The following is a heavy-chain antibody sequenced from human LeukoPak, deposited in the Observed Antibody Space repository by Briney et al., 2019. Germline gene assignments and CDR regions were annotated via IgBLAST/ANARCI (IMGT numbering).Heavy chain of an antibody. J-gene: IGHJ3*02. CDR1: GFTFSSYT. CDR2: ISGNGVGT. CDR3: AKDQVISGSEASDI. D-gene: IGHD2-21*01. V-gene: IGHV3-23*01. Sequence: GGSLRLSCAASGFTFSSYTMNWVRQAPGKGLEWVSAISGNGVGTYYADSVKGRFTISRDNSWNTLYLQMNSLRAEDTAVYYCAKDQVISGSEASDIWGQGTMVTVSS.